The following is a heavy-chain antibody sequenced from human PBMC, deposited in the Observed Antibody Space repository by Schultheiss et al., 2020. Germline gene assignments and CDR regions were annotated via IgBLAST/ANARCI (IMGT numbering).Heavy chain of an antibody. Sequence: GGSLRLSCAASGFTFSSFAMTWARQAPGKGLEWVSGISASGGRTYYAGSVKGRFTISRDNSKNTLYLQMNSLRAEDMAVYYCAKEIPVLRFLEWPQGGGYMDVWGKGTTVTVSS. J-gene: IGHJ6*03. CDR2: ISASGGRT. V-gene: IGHV3-23*01. CDR3: AKEIPVLRFLEWPQGGGYMDV. D-gene: IGHD3-3*01. CDR1: GFTFSSFA.